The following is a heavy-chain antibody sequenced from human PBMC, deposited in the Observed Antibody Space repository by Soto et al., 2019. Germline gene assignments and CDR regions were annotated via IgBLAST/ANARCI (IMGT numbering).Heavy chain of an antibody. V-gene: IGHV1-18*01. CDR1: GYTFTNFG. CDR2: ISAFNGNT. J-gene: IGHJ6*02. Sequence: GASVKVSCKASGYTFTNFGISWVRQAPGQGLEWVGWISAFNGNTNYSQKLQDRVTMTTDTSTSTAYMELRSLRSGDTAVYYCARDQNYYASETYFDFYHGLDAWGQGTTVTVSS. CDR3: ARDQNYYASETYFDFYHGLDA. D-gene: IGHD3-10*01.